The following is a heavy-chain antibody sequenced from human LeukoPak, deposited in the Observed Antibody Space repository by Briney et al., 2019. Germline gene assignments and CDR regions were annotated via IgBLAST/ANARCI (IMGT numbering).Heavy chain of an antibody. J-gene: IGHJ3*02. CDR3: ARGIDLYYYDSSGPQGDAFDI. V-gene: IGHV3-53*01. Sequence: GGSLRLSCAASGFTVSSNYMSWVRQAPGKGLEWVSVIYSGGSTYYADSVKGRFTISRDNSKNTLYLQMNSLRAEDTAVYYCARGIDLYYYDSSGPQGDAFDIWGQGTMVTVSS. CDR2: IYSGGST. CDR1: GFTVSSNY. D-gene: IGHD3-22*01.